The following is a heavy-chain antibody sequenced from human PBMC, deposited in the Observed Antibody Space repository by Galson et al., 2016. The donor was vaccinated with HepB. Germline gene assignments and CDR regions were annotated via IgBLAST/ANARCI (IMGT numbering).Heavy chain of an antibody. CDR3: ERDNSMMETSWWFDP. Sequence: SVKVSCKASGYTFTKYWMHWVRQAPGQGLEWMGVINPSGTSRGYAEKFQGRVTLTRDTSTGTDYMELSSLGSEDTAVYYCERDNSMMETSWWFDPWGQGTLVTVPS. D-gene: IGHD3-22*01. CDR2: INPSGTSR. V-gene: IGHV1-46*01. J-gene: IGHJ5*02. CDR1: GYTFTKYW.